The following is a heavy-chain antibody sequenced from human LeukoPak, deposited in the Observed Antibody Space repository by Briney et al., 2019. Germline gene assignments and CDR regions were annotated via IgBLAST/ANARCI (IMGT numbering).Heavy chain of an antibody. Sequence: GGSLRLSCAASGFTFDDYAMHWVRQAPGKGLEWVSGISWNSGSIGYADSVKGRFTISRDNSKNTLYLQINRLRAEDTAVYYCAKGGAVSSKSITMIRGTRRYYYYMDVWGKGTTVTISS. CDR1: GFTFDDYA. V-gene: IGHV3-9*01. CDR3: AKGGAVSSKSITMIRGTRRYYYYMDV. D-gene: IGHD3-10*01. J-gene: IGHJ6*03. CDR2: ISWNSGSI.